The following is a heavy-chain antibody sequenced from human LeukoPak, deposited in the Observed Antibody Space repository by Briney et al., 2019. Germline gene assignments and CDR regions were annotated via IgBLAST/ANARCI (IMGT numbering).Heavy chain of an antibody. CDR2: ISWNSGSI. J-gene: IGHJ6*03. CDR1: GFTFDDYA. V-gene: IGHV3-9*01. CDR3: ARDLVAAAGTKLAYYYYYMDV. D-gene: IGHD6-13*01. Sequence: GRSLRLSCAASGFTFDDYAMHWVRQAPGKGLEWVSGISWNSGSIGYADSVKGRFTISRDNAKNSLYLQMNSLRAEDTAVYYCARDLVAAAGTKLAYYYYYMDVWGKGTTVTVSS.